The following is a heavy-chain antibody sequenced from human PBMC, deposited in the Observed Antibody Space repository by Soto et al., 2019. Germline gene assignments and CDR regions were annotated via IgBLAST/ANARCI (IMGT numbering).Heavy chain of an antibody. CDR1: GFTFSTYG. CDR3: ASTAGRGSWFDL. CDR2: ISYDGNK. J-gene: IGHJ5*02. D-gene: IGHD2-21*02. Sequence: GGSLRLSCAASGFTFSTYGMHWVRQAPGKGLEWVAVISYDGNKYYADSVKGQFTISRDNSKNTLYLQMNSLRADDTAVYYCASTAGRGSWFDLWGQGT. V-gene: IGHV3-30*03.